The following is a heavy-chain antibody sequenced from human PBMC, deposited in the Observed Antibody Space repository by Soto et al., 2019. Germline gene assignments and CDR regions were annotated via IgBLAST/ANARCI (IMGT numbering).Heavy chain of an antibody. V-gene: IGHV4-39*07. J-gene: IGHJ6*02. CDR2: IFYSGST. CDR3: ARARGYCISTSCYYYYGMDV. CDR1: GGSITSSSYY. Sequence: SETLSLTCTVSGGSITSSSYYWGWIRQPPGKGLEWIGSIFYSGSTNYNPSLKSRVTISVDTSKNQFSLKLSSVTAADTAVYYCARARGYCISTSCYYYYGMDVWGQGTTVT. D-gene: IGHD2-2*01.